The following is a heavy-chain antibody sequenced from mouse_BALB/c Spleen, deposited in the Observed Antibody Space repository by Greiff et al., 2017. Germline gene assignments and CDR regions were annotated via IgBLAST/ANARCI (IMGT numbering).Heavy chain of an antibody. CDR3: ARQGYGYVGDFDV. V-gene: IGHV5-6*01. D-gene: IGHD1-2*01. CDR1: GFTFSSYG. CDR2: ISSGGSYT. Sequence: EVHLVESGGGLVQPGGSLKLSCAASGFTFSSYGMSWVRQTPDKRLEWVATISSGGSYTYYPDSVKGRFTISRDNAKNTLYLQMSSLKSEDTAMYYCARQGYGYVGDFDVWGAGTTVTVSS. J-gene: IGHJ1*01.